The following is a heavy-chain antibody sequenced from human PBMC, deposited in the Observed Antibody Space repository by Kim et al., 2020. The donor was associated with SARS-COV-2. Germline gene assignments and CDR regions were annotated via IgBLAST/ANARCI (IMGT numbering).Heavy chain of an antibody. J-gene: IGHJ6*02. CDR1: GFTFSSYG. CDR2: IWYDGSNK. Sequence: GGSLRLSCAASGFTFSSYGMHWVRQAPGKGLEWVAVIWYDGSNKYYADSVKGRFTISRDNSKNTLYLQMNSLRAEDTAVYYCATLYDILTGSGIGMDVWGQGTTVTVSS. V-gene: IGHV3-33*01. D-gene: IGHD3-9*01. CDR3: ATLYDILTGSGIGMDV.